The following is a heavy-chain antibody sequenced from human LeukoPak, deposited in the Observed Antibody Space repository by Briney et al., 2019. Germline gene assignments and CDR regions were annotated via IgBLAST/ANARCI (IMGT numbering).Heavy chain of an antibody. CDR2: INPNSGGT. J-gene: IGHJ5*02. Sequence: ASVKVSCKASGYTCTGDYMHWVRQSPGQGLEWMGWINPNSGGTNYAQKFQGRVTMTRDTSISTAYMELSRLRSDDTAVYYCARFWIRGFDPWGQGTLVTVSS. D-gene: IGHD1-1*01. CDR1: GYTCTGDY. CDR3: ARFWIRGFDP. V-gene: IGHV1-2*02.